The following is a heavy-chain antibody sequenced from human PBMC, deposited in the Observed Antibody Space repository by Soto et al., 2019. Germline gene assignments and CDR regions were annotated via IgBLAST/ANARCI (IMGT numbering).Heavy chain of an antibody. J-gene: IGHJ4*02. CDR1: GYTLTNYA. D-gene: IGHD5-12*01. V-gene: IGHV1-3*01. Sequence: ASVKVSCTASGYTLTNYAMHWVRQAPGQRLEWMGWINAGNGNTKYSQKFQGRVTITRDTSASTAYMELSSLRSEDTAVYYCARVSGYYLPDYWGQGTLVTVSS. CDR2: INAGNGNT. CDR3: ARVSGYYLPDY.